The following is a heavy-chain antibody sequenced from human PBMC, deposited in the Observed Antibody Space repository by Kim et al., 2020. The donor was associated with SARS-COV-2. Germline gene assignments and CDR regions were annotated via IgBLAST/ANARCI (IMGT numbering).Heavy chain of an antibody. V-gene: IGHV1-3*01. Sequence: NTRYARKFLARVPITRDTSATTAYLELGGLRSEDTAVYYCAREAVAGSFDYWGQGTLVTVSS. CDR2: NT. J-gene: IGHJ4*02. D-gene: IGHD6-19*01. CDR3: AREAVAGSFDY.